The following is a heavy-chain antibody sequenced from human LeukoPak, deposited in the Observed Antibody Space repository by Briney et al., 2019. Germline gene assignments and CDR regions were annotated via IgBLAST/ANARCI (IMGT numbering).Heavy chain of an antibody. D-gene: IGHD5-24*01. Sequence: PGGSLRLSCAASGFTFRRHWMHWVRQAPGKGLVWVSRINGDGSATYYADSVKGRFGISRDNPKNTLYLHKHSLRADDTAVYYCAREEEMATNTDYWGQGTLVTVSS. CDR2: INGDGSAT. CDR1: GFTFRRHW. CDR3: AREEEMATNTDY. J-gene: IGHJ4*02. V-gene: IGHV3-74*01.